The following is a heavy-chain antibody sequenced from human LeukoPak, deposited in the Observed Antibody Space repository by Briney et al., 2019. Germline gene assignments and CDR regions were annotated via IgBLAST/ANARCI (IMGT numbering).Heavy chain of an antibody. CDR1: GFTFSDYN. J-gene: IGHJ6*02. CDR2: ISSSSGTI. CDR3: ARGYYGSGSRV. V-gene: IGHV3-48*04. Sequence: GGSLRLSCAASGFTFSDYNMNWVRQAPGKGLEWISYISSSSGTIYYADSVKGRFTISRDNAKNSLYLQMNSLRAEDTAVYYCARGYYGSGSRVWGQGTTVTVSS. D-gene: IGHD3-10*01.